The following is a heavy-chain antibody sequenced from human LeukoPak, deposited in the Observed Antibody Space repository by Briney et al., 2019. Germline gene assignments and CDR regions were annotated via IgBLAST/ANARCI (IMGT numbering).Heavy chain of an antibody. Sequence: GGSLRLSCAASGFTFSNAWMSWVRQAPGKGLEWVGRIKSKTDGETTDYAAPVKGRFTISRDDSKNTLYLQMNSLKTEDTAVYYCTTDRSGSYYMSFYWGQGTLVTVSS. V-gene: IGHV3-15*01. CDR1: GFTFSNAW. J-gene: IGHJ4*02. CDR3: TTDRSGSYYMSFY. CDR2: IKSKTDGETT. D-gene: IGHD3-10*01.